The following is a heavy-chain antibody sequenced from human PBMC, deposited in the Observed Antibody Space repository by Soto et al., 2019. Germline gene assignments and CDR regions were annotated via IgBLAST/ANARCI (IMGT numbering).Heavy chain of an antibody. CDR2: ISSSSSTI. J-gene: IGHJ5*02. V-gene: IGHV3-48*01. CDR3: ARERIVDFWRGYSANGFYP. D-gene: IGHD3-3*01. Sequence: EVQLVESGGGLVQPGGSLRLSCAASGFTFRSYSMNWVRQAPGKGLEWVSYISSSSSTIYYEDSVKGRFTISRDNAKNSLYLQINSQRAEDTAEDYCARERIVDFWRGYSANGFYPWGQGTLVTVSS. CDR1: GFTFRSYS.